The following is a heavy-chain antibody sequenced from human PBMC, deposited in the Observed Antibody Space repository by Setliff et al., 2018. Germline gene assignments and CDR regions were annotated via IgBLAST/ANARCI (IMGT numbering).Heavy chain of an antibody. J-gene: IGHJ5*02. CDR1: GYTFTKNA. CDR2: INTDNGNT. D-gene: IGHD5-18*01. Sequence: VKVSCKASGYTFTKNAIHWLRQAPGQRPEWMGWINTDNGNTRYSQNFQDRVTITRDTSATTAFVELSSLRSDDTAVYFCARGSRPLWGAWGQGTLVTVS. V-gene: IGHV1-3*04. CDR3: ARGSRPLWGA.